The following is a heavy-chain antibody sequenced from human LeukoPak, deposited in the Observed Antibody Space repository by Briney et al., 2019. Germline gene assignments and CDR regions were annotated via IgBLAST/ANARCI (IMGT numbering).Heavy chain of an antibody. CDR2: IYYSGST. Sequence: SETLSLTCTVSGGSITTYYWSWIRQHPGKELEWIGYIYYSGSTNYNTSLKSRVTISIETSKNQFFLKLSSVTAAETAVYYCARHIRNRNIAVAGIDYSGQRILVTVSS. V-gene: IGHV4-59*08. CDR1: GGSITTYY. J-gene: IGHJ4*02. CDR3: ARHIRNRNIAVAGIDY. D-gene: IGHD6-19*01.